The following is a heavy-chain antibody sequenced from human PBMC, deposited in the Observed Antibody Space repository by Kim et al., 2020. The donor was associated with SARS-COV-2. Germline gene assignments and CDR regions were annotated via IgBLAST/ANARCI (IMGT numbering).Heavy chain of an antibody. CDR2: ISWNSGGI. CDR3: AKMASSSSSHANHFDY. D-gene: IGHD2-2*01. J-gene: IGHJ4*01. Sequence: GGSLRLSCAASGFRFGDYAMHWVRQGPGRGLEWVSYISWNSGGIRYSDSVKGRFTVSSDNVRNTVYLQMTGLRSDDTALYFCAKMASSSSSHANHFDYWG. CDR1: GFRFGDYA. V-gene: IGHV3-9*01.